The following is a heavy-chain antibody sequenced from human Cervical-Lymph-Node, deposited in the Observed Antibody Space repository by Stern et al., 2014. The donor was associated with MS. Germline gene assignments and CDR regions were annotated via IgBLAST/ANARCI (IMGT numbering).Heavy chain of an antibody. V-gene: IGHV3-30*04. J-gene: IGHJ6*02. CDR2: LSYDGSNK. D-gene: IGHD4-17*01. Sequence: VQLVESGGGVVQPGRSLRLSCAASGFTFSSYAMHWVRQAPGKGLEWVAFLSYDGSNKYYADSVRGRFTISRDNAKNTLYLEMNSLRAEDSAVYYCARAMSTVTTYYYFYYGKDVWGQGTTVTVSS. CDR1: GFTFSSYA. CDR3: ARAMSTVTTYYYFYYGKDV.